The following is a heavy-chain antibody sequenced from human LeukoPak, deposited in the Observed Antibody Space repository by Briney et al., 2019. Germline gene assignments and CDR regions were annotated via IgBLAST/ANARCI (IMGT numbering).Heavy chain of an antibody. J-gene: IGHJ4*02. CDR3: AGGFGYCSSTSCSLFDY. D-gene: IGHD2-2*01. CDR1: GFTVSSNY. V-gene: IGHV3-66*01. Sequence: GVLRLSCAASGFTVSSNYMSWVRQAPGKGLEWVSVIYSCGSTYYADSVKGRFTISRDNSKNTPYLQMNSLRAEDTAVYYCAGGFGYCSSTSCSLFDYWGQGTLVTVSS. CDR2: IYSCGST.